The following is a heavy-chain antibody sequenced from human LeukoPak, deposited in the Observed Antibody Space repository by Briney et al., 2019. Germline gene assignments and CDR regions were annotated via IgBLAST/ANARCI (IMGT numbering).Heavy chain of an antibody. J-gene: IGHJ4*02. CDR3: AKDRGRIVVVPAATFDY. CDR2: ISGSGGST. Sequence: PGGSLRLSCAASGFTFSSYAMSWVRQAPGKGLEWVSAISGSGGSTYYADSVKGRFTISRDNSKNTLYLQMNSLRAEDTAVYYCAKDRGRIVVVPAATFDYWGQGTLVTVSS. V-gene: IGHV3-23*01. CDR1: GFTFSSYA. D-gene: IGHD2-2*01.